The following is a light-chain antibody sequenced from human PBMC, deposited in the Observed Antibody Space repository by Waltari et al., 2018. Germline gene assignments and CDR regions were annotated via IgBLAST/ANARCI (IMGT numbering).Light chain of an antibody. Sequence: QSALTQPPSLSGCPGQSITISCTGTSRDVGGSNLASWYQQHPGKAPKLIIYEGSKRPSGVSNRFSGSKSGNTASLTISGLQAEDEADYHCCSYAGGSAFVVFGGGTKLTVL. CDR2: EGS. CDR1: SRDVGGSNL. J-gene: IGLJ2*01. CDR3: CSYAGGSAFVV. V-gene: IGLV2-23*03.